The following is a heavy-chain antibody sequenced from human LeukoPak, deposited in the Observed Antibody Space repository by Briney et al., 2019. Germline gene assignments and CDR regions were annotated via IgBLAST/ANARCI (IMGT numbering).Heavy chain of an antibody. D-gene: IGHD4-17*01. CDR1: GGSISSSSYF. Sequence: SETLSLTCTVSGGSISSSSYFWGWIRQPPGKGLEWIGSIFYSGSTYYNPSLNSRVTISIDTSKNQFSLRLSSVTAADTAVYYCARQMNTVTADYWGQGTLVSVSS. V-gene: IGHV4-39*01. CDR3: ARQMNTVTADY. CDR2: IFYSGST. J-gene: IGHJ4*02.